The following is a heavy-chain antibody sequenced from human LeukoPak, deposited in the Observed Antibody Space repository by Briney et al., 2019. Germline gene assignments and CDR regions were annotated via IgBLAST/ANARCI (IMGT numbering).Heavy chain of an antibody. D-gene: IGHD3-22*01. J-gene: IGHJ4*02. V-gene: IGHV5-51*01. CDR1: GYDFTKYS. Sequence: GESLKISCKGSGYDFTKYSIGWGRQMPGKGLEWMGVIYPGDSDTRYSPSFQGQVTISVGRSISTAYLQWSSLKASDTAMYYCATYDSSGYLGDYWGQGTLVTVFS. CDR2: IYPGDSDT. CDR3: ATYDSSGYLGDY.